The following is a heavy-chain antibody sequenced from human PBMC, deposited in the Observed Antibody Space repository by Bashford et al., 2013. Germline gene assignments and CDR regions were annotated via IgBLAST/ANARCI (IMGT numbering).Heavy chain of an antibody. V-gene: IGHV1-46*01. CDR2: INPSGGST. Sequence: ASVKVSCKASGGTFSSDAINWVRQAPGQGLEWMGIINPSGGSTSYAQKFQGRVTMTRDTSTSTVYMELSSLRSEDTAVYYCARDYGSGSRPNYYGMDVWGQGTTVTVSS. CDR1: GGTFSSDA. CDR3: ARDYGSGSRPNYYGMDV. J-gene: IGHJ6*02. D-gene: IGHD3-10*01.